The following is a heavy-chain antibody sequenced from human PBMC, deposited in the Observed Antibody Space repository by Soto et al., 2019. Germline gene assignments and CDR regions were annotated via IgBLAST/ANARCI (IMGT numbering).Heavy chain of an antibody. CDR3: ARLVREDYYYYGMDV. V-gene: IGHV4-34*01. CDR1: GGSFSGYY. J-gene: IGHJ6*01. CDR2: INHSGST. Sequence: SETLSLTCAVYGGSFSGYYWSWSRQPPGKGLEWIGEINHSGSTNYNPSLKSRVTISVDTSKNQFSLKLSSVTAADTAVYYCARLVREDYYYYGMDVWGQGTPVTVSS. D-gene: IGHD3-10*01.